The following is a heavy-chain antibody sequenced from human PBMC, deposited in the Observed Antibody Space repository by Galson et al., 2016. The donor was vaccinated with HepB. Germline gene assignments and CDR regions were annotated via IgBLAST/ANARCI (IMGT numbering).Heavy chain of an antibody. D-gene: IGHD3-10*01. CDR3: AKERGFYASRNFASYDF. J-gene: IGHJ4*02. CDR1: GFNFRACG. V-gene: IGHV3-33*06. CDR2: IWYDGNKT. Sequence: SLRLSCAASGFNFRACGMHWLRQAPGRGLEWVALIWYDGNKTYYADSVKGRFTISRDNSKNILYLQMNSLRAEDTAIYYCAKERGFYASRNFASYDFWGQGTLVTVSS.